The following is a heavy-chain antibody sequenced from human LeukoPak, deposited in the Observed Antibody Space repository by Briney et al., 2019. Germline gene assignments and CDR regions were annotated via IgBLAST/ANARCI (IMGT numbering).Heavy chain of an antibody. V-gene: IGHV1-69*13. CDR2: IIPIFGTA. CDR1: GGTFSSYA. CDR3: ARDDNGGYYYGSGSYSTDY. Sequence: ASVKVSCKASGGTFSSYAISWVRQAPGQGLEWMGGIIPIFGTANYAQKFQGRVTITADESTSTAYMELSSLGSEDTAVYYCARDDNGGYYYGSGSYSTDYWGQGTLVTVSS. J-gene: IGHJ4*02. D-gene: IGHD3-10*01.